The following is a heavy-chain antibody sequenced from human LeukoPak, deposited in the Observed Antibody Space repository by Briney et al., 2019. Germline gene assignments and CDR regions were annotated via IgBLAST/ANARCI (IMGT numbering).Heavy chain of an antibody. CDR3: ARGGIVLVPAGIRYFDY. CDR2: IYYSGST. J-gene: IGHJ4*02. CDR1: GGSIRSGGYF. D-gene: IGHD2-2*01. Sequence: SQTLSLTCTVSGGSIRSGGYFWSWIRQHPGKGLEWIGYIYYSGSTYFNPSLQRRVTISVDTSKNQFSLKLSSVTAADTAVYYCARGGIVLVPAGIRYFDYWGQGTLVTVPS. V-gene: IGHV4-31*03.